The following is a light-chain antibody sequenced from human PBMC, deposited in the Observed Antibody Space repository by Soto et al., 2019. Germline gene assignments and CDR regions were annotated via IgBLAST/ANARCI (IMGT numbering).Light chain of an antibody. CDR3: QQYNNWPFT. V-gene: IGKV3-15*01. CDR2: GAS. Sequence: EIMMTQSPVTLSVSPGERATLSCRASQSVNSNLAWYQQKPGQAPRLLIYGASTRATGIPASFIGNGSGTEFTLTATSIPPEDFAVYSCQQYNNWPFTFGPGTKVDIK. J-gene: IGKJ3*01. CDR1: QSVNSN.